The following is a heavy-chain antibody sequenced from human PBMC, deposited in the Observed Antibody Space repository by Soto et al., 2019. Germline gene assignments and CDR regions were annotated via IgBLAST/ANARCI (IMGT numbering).Heavy chain of an antibody. D-gene: IGHD3-9*01. CDR2: IIPILGIA. Sequence: SVKVSCKASGYTFTSYAMHWVRQAPGQGLEWMGRIIPILGIANYAQKFQGRVTITADKSTSTAYMELSSLRSEDTAVYYCASINNYDILTGYYTPDGYWGQGTLVTVSS. J-gene: IGHJ4*02. CDR1: GYTFTSYA. V-gene: IGHV1-69*04. CDR3: ASINNYDILTGYYTPDGY.